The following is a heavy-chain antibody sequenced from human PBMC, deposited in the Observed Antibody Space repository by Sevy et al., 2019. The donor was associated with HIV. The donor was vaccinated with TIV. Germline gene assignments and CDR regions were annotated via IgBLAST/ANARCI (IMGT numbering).Heavy chain of an antibody. CDR3: ARDDDNIRFDP. V-gene: IGHV1-18*01. D-gene: IGHD3-22*01. CDR1: GYTFTTYA. Sequence: ASVKVSCKASGYTFTTYAISWVRQAPGQGLEWMGWISAYSGNTNYAQRLQGRVTMTTDTSTSTAYMELRSLRSDDTAVYYCARDDDNIRFDPWGQGTLVTVSS. J-gene: IGHJ5*02. CDR2: ISAYSGNT.